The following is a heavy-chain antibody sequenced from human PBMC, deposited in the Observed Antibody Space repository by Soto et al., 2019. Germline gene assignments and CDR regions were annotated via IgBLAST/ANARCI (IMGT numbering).Heavy chain of an antibody. J-gene: IGHJ3*02. V-gene: IGHV3-72*01. Sequence: GGSLRLSCAVSGFTLSDHYIDWVRQAPGKGLEWVGRSRNKAKSYSTDYAASVKGRFTILRDDLENSLFLQMNSLKNEDTAVYYCARDRQSSGWLDAFDIWGQGTMVTV. D-gene: IGHD6-19*01. CDR2: SRNKAKSYST. CDR3: ARDRQSSGWLDAFDI. CDR1: GFTLSDHY.